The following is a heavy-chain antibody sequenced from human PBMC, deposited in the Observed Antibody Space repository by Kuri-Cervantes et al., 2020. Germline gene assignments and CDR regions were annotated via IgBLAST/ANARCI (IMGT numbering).Heavy chain of an antibody. V-gene: IGHV3-30*02. CDR3: ARDVYGDYEYFQH. D-gene: IGHD4-17*01. CDR1: GFTFSSYG. Sequence: GESLKISCAASGFTFSSYGMHWVRQAPGKGLEWVANIKQDGSEKYYADSVKGRFTISRDNSKNTLYLQMNSLRAEDTAVYYCARDVYGDYEYFQHWGQGTLVTVSS. CDR2: IKQDGSEK. J-gene: IGHJ1*01.